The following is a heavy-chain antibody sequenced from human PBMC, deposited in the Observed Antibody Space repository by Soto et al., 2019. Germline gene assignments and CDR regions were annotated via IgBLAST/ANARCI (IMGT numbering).Heavy chain of an antibody. V-gene: IGHV1-24*01. Sequence: ASVKVSCKVSGYTLTELSMHWVRQAPGKGLEWMGGFDPEDGETIYAQKFQGRVTMTEDTSTDTAYMELSSLRSEDTAVYYCATHEHRYYYMDVRGKGTTVTVSS. CDR2: FDPEDGET. CDR3: ATHEHRYYYMDV. CDR1: GYTLTELS. J-gene: IGHJ6*03.